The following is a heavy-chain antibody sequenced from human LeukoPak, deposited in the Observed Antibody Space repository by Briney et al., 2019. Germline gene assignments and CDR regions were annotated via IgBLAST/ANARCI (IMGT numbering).Heavy chain of an antibody. D-gene: IGHD1-26*01. CDR2: IFPSGTT. Sequence: SETLSLTCTVSGASISTVSGGSISIYYWNWIRQSPGKGLEWIGYIFPSGTTNYNPSLESRVTMSVDTSKNQFSLRLSSVTAADTAVYYCARCHDLNIVGATSLFDFWGQGALVIVSS. V-gene: IGHV4-61*01. J-gene: IGHJ4*02. CDR3: ARCHDLNIVGATSLFDF. CDR1: GASISTVSGGSISIYY.